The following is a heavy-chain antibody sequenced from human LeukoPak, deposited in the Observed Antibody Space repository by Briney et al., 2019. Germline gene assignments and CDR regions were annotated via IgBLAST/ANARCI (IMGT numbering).Heavy chain of an antibody. CDR2: INPSGGST. Sequence: ASVKVSCKASGYTFTSYYMHWVRQAPGQGLEWMGIINPSGGSTSYAQKFQGRVTMTRDMSTSTVYMELSSLRSEDTAVYYCARAISSSWPDYYYYYMDVWGKGTTVTVSS. J-gene: IGHJ6*03. CDR3: ARAISSSWPDYYYYYMDV. CDR1: GYTFTSYY. V-gene: IGHV1-46*01. D-gene: IGHD6-13*01.